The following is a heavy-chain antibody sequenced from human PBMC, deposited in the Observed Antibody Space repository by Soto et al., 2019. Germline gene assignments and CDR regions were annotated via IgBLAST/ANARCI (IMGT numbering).Heavy chain of an antibody. V-gene: IGHV4-59*01. CDR2: IYSSGST. CDR1: GASISSYY. Sequence: ETLSLTCTVSGASISSYYLSWIRQPPGKGLEWIGYIYSSGSTDYNPPLKSRVTMSVDTSMNQFSLKLSSVTAADTAVYYCARSYYYYMDVWGKGTTVTVSS. J-gene: IGHJ6*03. CDR3: ARSYYYYMDV.